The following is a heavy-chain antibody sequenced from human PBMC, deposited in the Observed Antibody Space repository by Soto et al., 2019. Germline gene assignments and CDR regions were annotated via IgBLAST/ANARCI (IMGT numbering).Heavy chain of an antibody. CDR1: GFSFSGSS. CDR2: IRSKANSYAT. J-gene: IGHJ6*02. Sequence: XVCLALSCGASGFSFSGSSMRWVRQASGKGLEWVGRIRSKANSYATAYAASVKGRFTISRDDSKNTAYLQMNSLKTEDTAVYYCTRRGYSSLGYYYYGMDVWGQGTTVTVPS. V-gene: IGHV3-73*01. D-gene: IGHD6-6*01. CDR3: TRRGYSSLGYYYYGMDV.